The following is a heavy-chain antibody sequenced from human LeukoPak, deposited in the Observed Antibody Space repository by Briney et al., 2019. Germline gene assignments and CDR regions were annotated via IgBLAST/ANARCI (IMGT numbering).Heavy chain of an antibody. J-gene: IGHJ5*02. CDR1: GYSISSGYY. D-gene: IGHD5-12*01. CDR3: AGGGVATIDNWSDP. Sequence: SETLSLTCAVSGYSISSGYYWGWIRQPPGKGLEWIGSIYHSGSTYYSPSLKSRVTISVDTSKNQFSLKLSSVTAADTAVYYCAGGGVATIDNWSDPWGQGTLVTVSS. V-gene: IGHV4-38-2*01. CDR2: IYHSGST.